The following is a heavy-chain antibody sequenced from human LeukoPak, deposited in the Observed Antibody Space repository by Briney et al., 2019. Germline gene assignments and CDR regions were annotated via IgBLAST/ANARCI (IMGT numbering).Heavy chain of an antibody. CDR3: TRGRRFYYGMDV. CDR1: GDSVFSTIVA. V-gene: IGHV6-1*01. Sequence: SQTLSLTCALSGDSVFSTIVAWNWVRQSPSRGLEWLGRTYYTSTSKWDTDYAVSLKSRISVSPDISKNQFSLQLNSVTPEDTAVYYCTRGRRFYYGMDVWGQGTTVTVSS. D-gene: IGHD3-16*01. CDR2: TYYTSTSKWDT. J-gene: IGHJ6*02.